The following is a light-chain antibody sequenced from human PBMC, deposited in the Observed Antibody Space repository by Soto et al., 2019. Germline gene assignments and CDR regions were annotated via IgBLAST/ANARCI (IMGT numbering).Light chain of an antibody. CDR2: KAS. CDR1: QSIITS. CDR3: QQYNSYSRT. J-gene: IGKJ1*01. V-gene: IGKV1-5*03. Sequence: DMQMTQSPSTLSASVGDRVTITCRASQSIITSLAWYQQKPGKAPKLLIYKASSLQSGVPSRFSGSGSGTEFTLTISSLQPDDFATYYCQQYNSYSRTFGQGTKVDIK.